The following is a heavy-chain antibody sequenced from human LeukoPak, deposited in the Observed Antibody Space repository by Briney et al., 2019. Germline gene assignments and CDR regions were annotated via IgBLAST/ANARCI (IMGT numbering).Heavy chain of an antibody. D-gene: IGHD6-19*01. Sequence: PSETLSLTCAVYGGSFSGYYWSWIRQPPGKGLEWIGEINHSGSTNYSPSLKSRVTISVDTSKNQFSLKLSSVTAADTAVYYCARYYSSTPPYYFDYWGQGTLVTVSS. J-gene: IGHJ4*02. V-gene: IGHV4-34*01. CDR2: INHSGST. CDR3: ARYYSSTPPYYFDY. CDR1: GGSFSGYY.